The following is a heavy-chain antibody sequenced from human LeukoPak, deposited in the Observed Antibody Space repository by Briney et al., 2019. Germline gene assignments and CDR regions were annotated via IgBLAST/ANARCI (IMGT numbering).Heavy chain of an antibody. CDR1: GGSISGNYYY. Sequence: PSETLSLTCTVSGGSISGNYYYWGWIRQPPGKGLEWIGSIYYGGSTYYNPSLKSRVTISVDTSKNQFSLKLRFVTAADTAVYYCARGGDGYSLYYFDFWGQGTLVTVSS. J-gene: IGHJ4*02. V-gene: IGHV4-39*07. D-gene: IGHD5-24*01. CDR3: ARGGDGYSLYYFDF. CDR2: IYYGGST.